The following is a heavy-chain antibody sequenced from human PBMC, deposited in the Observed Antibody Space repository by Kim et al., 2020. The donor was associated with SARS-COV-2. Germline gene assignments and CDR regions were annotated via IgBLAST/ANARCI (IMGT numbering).Heavy chain of an antibody. Sequence: SVKVSCKASGGTFSSYAISWVRQAPGQGLEWMGGIIPIFGTANYAQKFQGRVTITADESTSTAYMELSSLRSEDTAVYYCASSEGCGGDCYFPYYYYGMDVWGQGTTVTVSS. CDR2: IIPIFGTA. D-gene: IGHD2-21*01. V-gene: IGHV1-69*13. CDR1: GGTFSSYA. CDR3: ASSEGCGGDCYFPYYYYGMDV. J-gene: IGHJ6*02.